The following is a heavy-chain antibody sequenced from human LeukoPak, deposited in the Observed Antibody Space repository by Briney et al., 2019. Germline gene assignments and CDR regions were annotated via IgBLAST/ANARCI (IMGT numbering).Heavy chain of an antibody. CDR1: GFTFSSYG. CDR2: ISGNGGST. V-gene: IGHV3-23*01. J-gene: IGHJ4*02. CDR3: AKDRLLNCRGDCYIFDY. D-gene: IGHD2-21*02. Sequence: GGTLRLSCAASGFTFSSYGMSWVRQAPGKGLEWVSAISGNGGSTFYADSVKGRFSISRDNSKNTLYLQVNGLRTEDTAVYYCAKDRLLNCRGDCYIFDYWGQGTVVTVSS.